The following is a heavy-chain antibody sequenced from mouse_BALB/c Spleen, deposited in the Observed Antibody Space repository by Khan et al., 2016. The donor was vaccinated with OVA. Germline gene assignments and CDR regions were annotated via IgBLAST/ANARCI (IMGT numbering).Heavy chain of an antibody. CDR3: ARDSNFDY. J-gene: IGHJ2*01. V-gene: IGHV5-17*02. CDR2: ISSGSSTL. Sequence: EVQLVESGGGLVQPGGSRKLSCAASGFTFSRFGMHWVRQAPEKGLEWVAYISSGSSTLYYADTVKGRFTISRDNPKNTLFLQMTSLRSEYTAMYYCARDSNFDYWGQGTTLTVSS. CDR1: GFTFSRFG.